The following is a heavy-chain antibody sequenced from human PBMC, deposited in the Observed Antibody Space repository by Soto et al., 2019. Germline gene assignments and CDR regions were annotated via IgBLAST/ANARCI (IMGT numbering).Heavy chain of an antibody. CDR1: GFTFRNHG. J-gene: IGHJ5*02. CDR2: IWYDGSEK. D-gene: IGHD1-26*01. CDR3: ARWSDKKVVDP. Sequence: QVQLVESGGGVVQPGRSLRLSCEGSGFTFRNHGMHWVRQAPGKGLEWLAVIWYDGSEKYYADSVRGRFFVSRDNAKNTLYLQMNSLTVEDTALSYCARWSDKKVVDPWGQGTAVTVSS. V-gene: IGHV3-33*01.